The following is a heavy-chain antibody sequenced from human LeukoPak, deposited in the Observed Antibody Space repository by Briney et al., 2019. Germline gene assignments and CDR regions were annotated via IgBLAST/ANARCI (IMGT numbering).Heavy chain of an antibody. D-gene: IGHD6-19*01. CDR1: GYSFTNYW. V-gene: IGHV5-51*01. J-gene: IGHJ4*02. Sequence: GESLKISCKGSGYSFTNYWIAWARQMPGKGLEWMGIIYLSDSDTRYSPSFQGQVTISADKSISTASLQWSSLKASDTAIYYCARSAGSGWDEGFDYWGQGTLVTVSS. CDR3: ARSAGSGWDEGFDY. CDR2: IYLSDSDT.